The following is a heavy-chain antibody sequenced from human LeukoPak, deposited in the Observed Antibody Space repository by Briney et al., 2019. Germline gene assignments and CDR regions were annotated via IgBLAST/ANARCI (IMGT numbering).Heavy chain of an antibody. CDR2: ISFDGSNK. J-gene: IGHJ3*02. D-gene: IGHD5-18*01. CDR1: GFTFSSYG. CDR3: AKVIGYSYGSYYDAFDI. Sequence: GGSLRLSCAASGFTFSSYGMRWVRQAPGKGLEWVAVISFDGSNKYYADSVQGRFTISRDNSKNTLYLQMNSLRAEDTAVYYCAKVIGYSYGSYYDAFDIWGQGTMVTVSS. V-gene: IGHV3-30*18.